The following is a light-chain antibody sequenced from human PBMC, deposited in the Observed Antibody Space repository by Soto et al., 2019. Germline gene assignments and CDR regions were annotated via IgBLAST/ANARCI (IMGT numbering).Light chain of an antibody. J-gene: IGLJ1*01. CDR3: CSYKTSSNRV. V-gene: IGLV2-14*01. CDR1: SSDVGFYNY. Sequence: QSVLTQPASVSGSPGQSIAISCTGSSSDVGFYNYISWYQQHPGKVPKLIIYEVTNRPSGVSNRFSGSKSGNTASLTISGLQAEDEADYYCCSYKTSSNRVFGCGTKATVL. CDR2: EVT.